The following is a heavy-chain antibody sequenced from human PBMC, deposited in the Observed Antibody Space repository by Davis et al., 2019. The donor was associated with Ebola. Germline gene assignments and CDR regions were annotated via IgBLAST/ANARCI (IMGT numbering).Heavy chain of an antibody. V-gene: IGHV1-18*01. J-gene: IGHJ6*02. D-gene: IGHD3-3*01. Sequence: ASVKVSCKASGYTFTSYGISWVRQAPGQGLEWMGWISAYNGNTNYAQKLQGRVTMTTDTSTSTAYMELRSLRSDDTAVYYCARDDGVATNSYGMDVWGQGTTVTVSS. CDR1: GYTFTSYG. CDR3: ARDDGVATNSYGMDV. CDR2: ISAYNGNT.